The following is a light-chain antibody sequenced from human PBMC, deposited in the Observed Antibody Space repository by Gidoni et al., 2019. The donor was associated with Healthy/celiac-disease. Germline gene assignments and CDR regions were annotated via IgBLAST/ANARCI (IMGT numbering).Light chain of an antibody. Sequence: DIQMTQSPSTLSASVGDRVTITCRASQSISSWLDWYQQKPGKAPKLLIYKASSLESGVPSRFSGSGSGTEFTLTISSLQPDDVATYYCQQYNSYPWTFGQGTKVEIK. V-gene: IGKV1-5*03. CDR2: KAS. CDR1: QSISSW. CDR3: QQYNSYPWT. J-gene: IGKJ1*01.